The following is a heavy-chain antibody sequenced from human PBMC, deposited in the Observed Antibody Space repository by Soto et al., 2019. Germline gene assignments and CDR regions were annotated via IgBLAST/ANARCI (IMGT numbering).Heavy chain of an antibody. CDR3: AKDMRSPYSSSVYGMDV. CDR2: ISWNSGSI. Sequence: GGSLRLSCAASGFTFDDYAMHWVRQAPGKGLEWVSGISWNSGSIGYADSVKGRFTISRDNAKNSLYLQMNSLRAEDTALYYCAKDMRSPYSSSVYGMDVWGQGTTVTVSS. D-gene: IGHD6-6*01. CDR1: GFTFDDYA. V-gene: IGHV3-9*01. J-gene: IGHJ6*02.